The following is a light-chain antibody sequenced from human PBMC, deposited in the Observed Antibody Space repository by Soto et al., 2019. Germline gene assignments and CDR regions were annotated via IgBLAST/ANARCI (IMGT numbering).Light chain of an antibody. V-gene: IGKV3-15*01. J-gene: IGKJ4*01. Sequence: EIVMTQSPATLSVSPGERATLSCRASQSVSSNLAWYQQKPGQAPRLHIYGASTRATGLPARFSGSGSGTEFTLTLSSLQSEDFAVYYCQQYNNWPLTFGRGTKVEIK. CDR3: QQYNNWPLT. CDR2: GAS. CDR1: QSVSSN.